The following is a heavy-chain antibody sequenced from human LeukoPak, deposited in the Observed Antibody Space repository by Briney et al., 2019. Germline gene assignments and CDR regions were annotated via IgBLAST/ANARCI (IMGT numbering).Heavy chain of an antibody. CDR1: GGSISSSSYY. V-gene: IGHV4-39*01. D-gene: IGHD3-3*01. Sequence: SETLSLTCTVSGGSISSSSYYWGWIRQPPGKGLEWIGSIYYSGSTYYNPSLKSRVTISVDTSKNQFSLKLSSVTAADTAVYYCARQGTIFGVVTAYADYWGQGTLVTVSS. CDR3: ARQGTIFGVVTAYADY. J-gene: IGHJ4*02. CDR2: IYYSGST.